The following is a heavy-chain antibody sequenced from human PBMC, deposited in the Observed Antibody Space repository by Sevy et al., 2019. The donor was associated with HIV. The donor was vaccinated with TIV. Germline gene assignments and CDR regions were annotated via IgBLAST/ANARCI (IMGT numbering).Heavy chain of an antibody. CDR3: VRAIAADGSF. D-gene: IGHD6-13*01. CDR2: IKQDGSVK. Sequence: GGSLRLSCVASGFTLNSYWMSWVRQAPGKGLEWVANIKQDGSVKYYVNSVKGRFTISRDNARNLLCLQMNSLRVEDTALYYCVRAIAADGSFWGQGTLVTVSS. J-gene: IGHJ4*02. CDR1: GFTLNSYW. V-gene: IGHV3-7*01.